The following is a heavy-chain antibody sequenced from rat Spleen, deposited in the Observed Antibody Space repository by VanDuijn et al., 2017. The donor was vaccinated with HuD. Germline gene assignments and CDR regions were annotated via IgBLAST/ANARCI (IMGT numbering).Heavy chain of an antibody. CDR1: GFTFNNYD. V-gene: IGHV5S23*01. D-gene: IGHD1-11*01. CDR2: ISPSGGNT. J-gene: IGHJ2*01. Sequence: EVQLVESDGGLVQPGRSLKLSCAASGFTFNNYDMAWVRQAPTKGLEWVASISPSGGNTYYRDSVKGRFTISRDNAKSTLYLQMDSLRSEDTATYYCARRHYGYTDYFDYWGQGVMVPVSS. CDR3: ARRHYGYTDYFDY.